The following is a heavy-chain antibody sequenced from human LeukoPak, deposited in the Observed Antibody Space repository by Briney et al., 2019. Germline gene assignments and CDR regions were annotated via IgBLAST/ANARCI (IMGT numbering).Heavy chain of an antibody. J-gene: IGHJ3*02. V-gene: IGHV1-18*01. D-gene: IGHD3-3*01. Sequence: ASVKVSCKASGYTFTSYGISWARQAPGQGLEWMGWISAYNGNTNYTQKLQGRVTMTTDTSTSTAYMELRSLRSDDTAVYYCARGKMALFPYDFWSGYYTVAFDIWGQGTMVTVSS. CDR3: ARGKMALFPYDFWSGYYTVAFDI. CDR2: ISAYNGNT. CDR1: GYTFTSYG.